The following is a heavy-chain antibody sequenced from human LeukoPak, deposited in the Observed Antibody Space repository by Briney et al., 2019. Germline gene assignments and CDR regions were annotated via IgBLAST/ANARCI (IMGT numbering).Heavy chain of an antibody. CDR3: VRAHHPGGWFDP. V-gene: IGHV3-7*04. CDR1: GFTFSSYS. J-gene: IGHJ5*02. D-gene: IGHD3-10*01. CDR2: INQDGGEI. Sequence: GGSLRLSCAASGFTFSSYSMNWVRQDPGKGLEWVASINQDGGEIHYVDSVKGRFTISRDNAKNSLYLQMNSLTAEDTAVHYCVRAHHPGGWFDPWGQGTLVTVSS.